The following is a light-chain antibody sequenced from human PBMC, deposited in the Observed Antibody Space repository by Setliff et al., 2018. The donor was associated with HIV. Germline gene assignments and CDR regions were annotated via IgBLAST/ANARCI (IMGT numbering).Light chain of an antibody. CDR3: SSWTGSSTLM. V-gene: IGLV2-14*03. CDR2: DVT. J-gene: IGLJ1*01. CDR1: NNDIGDYNY. Sequence: QSVLTQPASVSGSPGQSITISCTGSNNDIGDYNYVSWYQQHPVKAPKLIIYDVTHRPSGISDRFSASKSGNTASLTISGLQAEGEADYYCSSWTGSSTLMFGTGTKVTVL.